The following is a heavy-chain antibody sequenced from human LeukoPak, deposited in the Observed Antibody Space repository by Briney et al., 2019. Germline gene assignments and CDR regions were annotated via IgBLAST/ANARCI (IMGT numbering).Heavy chain of an antibody. CDR3: ARDGYSYDWGFYYYYYYIYA. D-gene: IGHD5-18*01. V-gene: IGHV3-30*01. Sequence: QPGSSLRLSCAASGFTFSSYAMRWVRQAPGKGLEWVAVITCDGSNKYYADSVKGRFTISRDNSKNTLYLQMNSLRAEDTAVYYCARDGYSYDWGFYYYYYYIYAWGKGTTFTVSS. J-gene: IGHJ6*03. CDR2: ITCDGSNK. CDR1: GFTFSSYA.